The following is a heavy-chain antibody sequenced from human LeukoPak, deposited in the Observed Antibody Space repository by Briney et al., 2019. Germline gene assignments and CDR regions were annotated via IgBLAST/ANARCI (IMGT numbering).Heavy chain of an antibody. D-gene: IGHD1-26*01. CDR3: ARGDIVGATLNY. V-gene: IGHV4-61*01. Sequence: SETLSLTCTVSGGSVSSGSYYWSWIRQPPGKGLEWIGYIYYSGSTNYNPSLKSRVTISVDTSKNQFSLKLSSVTAADTAVYYCARGDIVGATLNYWGQGTLVTVSS. CDR1: GGSVSSGSYY. J-gene: IGHJ4*02. CDR2: IYYSGST.